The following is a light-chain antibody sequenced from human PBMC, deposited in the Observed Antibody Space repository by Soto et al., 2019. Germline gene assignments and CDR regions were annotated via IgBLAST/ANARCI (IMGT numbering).Light chain of an antibody. CDR2: GAS. J-gene: IGKJ2*01. CDR1: HSVASN. CDR3: QQYHNWPPQYT. V-gene: IGKV3-15*01. Sequence: EIVMTQSPASLSVSPGDGATLSCRASHSVASNVAWYQQKPGQGPRLLIHGASTRAVGVPARFSGSGTGTDFTLTISSRQSEDFAVYYCQQYHNWPPQYTFGQGTKLQIK.